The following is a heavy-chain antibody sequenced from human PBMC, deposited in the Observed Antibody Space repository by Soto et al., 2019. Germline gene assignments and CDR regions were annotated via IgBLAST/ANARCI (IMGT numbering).Heavy chain of an antibody. Sequence: QVQLVESGGGVVQPGRSLRLSCAASGFTFSSYAMPWVRQAPGKGLEWVAVISYDGSNKYYADSVKGRFTISRDNSKNTLYLQMNSLRAEDTAVYYCARDPYYYDSSDYWGQGTLVTVSS. D-gene: IGHD3-22*01. J-gene: IGHJ4*02. V-gene: IGHV3-30-3*01. CDR2: ISYDGSNK. CDR1: GFTFSSYA. CDR3: ARDPYYYDSSDY.